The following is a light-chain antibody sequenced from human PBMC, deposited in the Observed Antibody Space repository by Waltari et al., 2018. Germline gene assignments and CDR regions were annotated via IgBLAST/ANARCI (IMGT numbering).Light chain of an antibody. J-gene: IGLJ1*01. Sequence: QSALAQPASVSGSPGQSITISCTGTDSHVGHFDFVSWYQQHPGKAPTLIIYEVSNRPSGVSSRFSGSKSGNSASLTISGLQADDEADYFCSSYTSSTKYVFGTGTKVIVL. V-gene: IGLV2-14*01. CDR1: DSHVGHFDF. CDR2: EVS. CDR3: SSYTSSTKYV.